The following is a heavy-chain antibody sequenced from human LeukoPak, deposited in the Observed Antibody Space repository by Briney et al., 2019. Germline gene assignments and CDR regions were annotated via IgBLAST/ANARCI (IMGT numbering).Heavy chain of an antibody. V-gene: IGHV3-23*01. Sequence: GGSLRLSCAASGFTFSDYAMSWVRQAPGKGLEWVSGISGNGGSIRYADSVKGRFIISRDNSKNTLYLQMNSLRAEDTAVYYCAKGGDGYNYYFDYWGQETLATVSS. J-gene: IGHJ4*02. CDR1: GFTFSDYA. D-gene: IGHD5-24*01. CDR3: AKGGDGYNYYFDY. CDR2: ISGNGGSI.